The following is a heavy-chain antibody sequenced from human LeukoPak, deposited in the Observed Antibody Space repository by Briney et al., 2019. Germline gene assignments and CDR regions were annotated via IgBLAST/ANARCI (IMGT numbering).Heavy chain of an antibody. V-gene: IGHV1-69*04. Sequence: GASVKVSCKASGGTFSSYAISWVRQAPGQGLEWMGRIIPILGIINYAQKSQGRVTITADKSTSTAYMELSSLRSEDTAVYYCAGPLKSIAARYFDLWGRGTLVTVSS. D-gene: IGHD6-6*01. CDR1: GGTFSSYA. CDR3: AGPLKSIAARYFDL. J-gene: IGHJ2*01. CDR2: IIPILGII.